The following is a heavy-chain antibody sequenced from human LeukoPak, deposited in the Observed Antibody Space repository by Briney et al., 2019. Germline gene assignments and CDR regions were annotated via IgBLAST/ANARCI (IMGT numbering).Heavy chain of an antibody. CDR2: IYYSGST. V-gene: IGHV4-39*01. CDR3: ARLRGDYYGSGSYYVLDY. Sequence: SETLSLTCTVSGGSISSSSYYWGWIRQPPGKGLEWIGSIYYSGSTYYNPSLKSRVTISVDTSKNQFSLKLSSVTAADTAVYYCARLRGDYYGSGSYYVLDYWGQGTLVTVSS. CDR1: GGSISSSSYY. D-gene: IGHD3-10*01. J-gene: IGHJ4*02.